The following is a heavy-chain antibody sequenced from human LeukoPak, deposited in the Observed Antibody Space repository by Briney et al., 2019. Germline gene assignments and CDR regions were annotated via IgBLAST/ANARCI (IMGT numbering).Heavy chain of an antibody. CDR1: GFTFSNAW. Sequence: GGSLRLSCAASGFTFSNAWMSWARQAPGKGLGCVGRIKSKTDGGTTDYAAPVKGRFTISRDDSKNTLYLQMNSLKTEDTAVYYCTTIGGYDSYYGMAVWGQGTTVTVSS. CDR2: IKSKTDGGTT. J-gene: IGHJ6*02. D-gene: IGHD2-15*01. V-gene: IGHV3-15*01. CDR3: TTIGGYDSYYGMAV.